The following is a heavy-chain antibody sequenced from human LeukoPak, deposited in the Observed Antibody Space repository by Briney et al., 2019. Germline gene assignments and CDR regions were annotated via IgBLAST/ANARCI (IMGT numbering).Heavy chain of an antibody. V-gene: IGHV1-69*05. J-gene: IGHJ6*03. CDR3: ARGPGYNWNYAYYYYMDV. Sequence: SVKVSCKASGGTFSSYAISWVRQAPGQGLEWMGGIIPIFGTANYAQKFQGRVTITTDESTSTAYMELSSLRSEDTAVYYCARGPGYNWNYAYYYYMDVWGKGTTVTVSS. D-gene: IGHD1-7*01. CDR1: GGTFSSYA. CDR2: IIPIFGTA.